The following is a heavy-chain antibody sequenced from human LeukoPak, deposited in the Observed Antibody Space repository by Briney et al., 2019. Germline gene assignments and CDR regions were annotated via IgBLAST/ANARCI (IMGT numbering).Heavy chain of an antibody. CDR3: AKVGKSALGYCSGGSCYGEGFYFDY. V-gene: IGHV3-21*04. D-gene: IGHD2-15*01. J-gene: IGHJ4*02. CDR1: GFTFSSYS. CDR2: ISSSSSYI. Sequence: PGGSLRLSCAASGFTFSSYSMNWVRQAPGKGLEWVSSISSSSSYIYYADSVKGRFTISRDNSKNTLYLQMNSLRAEDTAVYYCAKVGKSALGYCSGGSCYGEGFYFDYWGQGTLVTVSS.